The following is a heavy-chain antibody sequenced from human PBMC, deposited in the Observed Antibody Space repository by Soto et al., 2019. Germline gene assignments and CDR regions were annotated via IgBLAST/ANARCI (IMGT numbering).Heavy chain of an antibody. CDR2: ISTDNGNT. J-gene: IGHJ3*02. Sequence: ASVKVSCKASGYTFTTSWISWVRQAPGQGLEWMGWISTDNGNTNYAQKLQDRVTMTTDTSTSTAYMELRSLRSDDTAVYYCARDWRTYYYDSSGYDAFDIWGQGTMVTVSS. CDR1: GYTFTTSW. D-gene: IGHD3-22*01. CDR3: ARDWRTYYYDSSGYDAFDI. V-gene: IGHV1-18*01.